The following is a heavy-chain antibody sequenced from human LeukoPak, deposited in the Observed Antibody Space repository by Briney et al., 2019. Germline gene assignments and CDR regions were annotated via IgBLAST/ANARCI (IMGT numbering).Heavy chain of an antibody. CDR2: ISGSGGST. J-gene: IGHJ4*02. V-gene: IGHV3-23*01. Sequence: GGSLRLSCAASGFTFSSYAVSWVRQAPGKGLEWVSAISGSGGSTYYADSVKGRFTISRDNSKNTLYLQMNSLRAEDTAVYYCAKGPRYNWNYVLIDYWGQGTLVTVSS. CDR3: AKGPRYNWNYVLIDY. CDR1: GFTFSSYA. D-gene: IGHD1-7*01.